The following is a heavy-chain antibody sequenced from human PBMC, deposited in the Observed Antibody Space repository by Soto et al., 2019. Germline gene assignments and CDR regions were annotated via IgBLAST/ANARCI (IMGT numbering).Heavy chain of an antibody. CDR1: GGSISSGGYS. Sequence: QLQLQESGSGLVKPSQTLSLTCAVSGGSISSGGYSWSWIRQPPGKGLEWIGYIYHSGSTYYNPSLKSRVTISVDRSKNQFSLKLSSVTAADTAVYYCAREHNSASTFLGAFDIWGQGTMVTVSS. V-gene: IGHV4-30-2*01. CDR3: AREHNSASTFLGAFDI. J-gene: IGHJ3*02. D-gene: IGHD1-1*01. CDR2: IYHSGST.